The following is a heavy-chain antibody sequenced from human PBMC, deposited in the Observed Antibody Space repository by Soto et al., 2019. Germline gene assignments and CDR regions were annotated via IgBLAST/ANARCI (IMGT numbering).Heavy chain of an antibody. CDR2: INDSGST. CDR3: ARGLLLWFGELSRRGGYYYYMDV. CDR1: GGSFSGYY. Sequence: QVQLQQWGAGLLKPSETLSLTCAVYGGSFSGYYWSWIRQTPGKGLEWIGEINDSGSTNNNPSLKIRVTRLVNTHKNQFSMKLSSVTAADTAVYYCARGLLLWFGELSRRGGYYYYMDVWGKGTTVTVSS. J-gene: IGHJ6*03. D-gene: IGHD3-10*01. V-gene: IGHV4-34*01.